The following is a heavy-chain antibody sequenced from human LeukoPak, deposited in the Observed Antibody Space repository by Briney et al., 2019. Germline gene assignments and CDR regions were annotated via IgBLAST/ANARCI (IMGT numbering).Heavy chain of an antibody. CDR1: GFTFSSYA. D-gene: IGHD5-12*01. V-gene: IGHV3-23*05. Sequence: PGGSLRLSCAASGFTFSSYAMSWVRQAPGKGLEWVSTIYSDGSTYYADSVKGRFIISRDNSKNTLYLQMYSLRAEDTAVYFCVGGEWLRSGLGYWGQGTLVTVSS. CDR2: IYSDGST. J-gene: IGHJ4*02. CDR3: VGGEWLRSGLGY.